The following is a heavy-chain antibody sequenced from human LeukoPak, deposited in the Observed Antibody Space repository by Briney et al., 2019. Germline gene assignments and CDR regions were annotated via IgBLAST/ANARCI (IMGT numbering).Heavy chain of an antibody. V-gene: IGHV4-61*02. CDR1: GGSISSGSYY. J-gene: IGHJ4*02. CDR2: IYTSGST. CDR3: ARGVVIAPQTFDY. Sequence: SETLSLTCTVSGGSISSGSYYWSWIRQPAGKGLEWIGRIYTSGSTNYNPSLKSRVTTSVDTSKNQFSLKLRPVTAADTAVYYCARGVVIAPQTFDYWGQGTLVTVSS. D-gene: IGHD2-21*01.